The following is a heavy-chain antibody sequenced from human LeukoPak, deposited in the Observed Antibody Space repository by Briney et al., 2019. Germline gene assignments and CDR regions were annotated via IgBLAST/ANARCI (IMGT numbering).Heavy chain of an antibody. CDR3: AKGSSKHGAILSN. D-gene: IGHD1-26*01. V-gene: IGHV1-69*04. J-gene: IGHJ4*02. Sequence: SVKVSCKASGGTFSSYAISWVRQAPGQGLEWMGRIIPILGIANYAQKFQGRVTITTDESTSTAYMELSSLRSEDTAVYYCAKGSSKHGAILSNWGQGTLVTVSS. CDR1: GGTFSSYA. CDR2: IIPILGIA.